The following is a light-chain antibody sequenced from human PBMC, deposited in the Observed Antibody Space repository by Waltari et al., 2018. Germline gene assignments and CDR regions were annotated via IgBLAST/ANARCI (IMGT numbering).Light chain of an antibody. CDR1: RSVLCTSDSRNC. CDR3: QQYSTTPLT. J-gene: IGKJ4*01. Sequence: DIVMTQSPDSLAVSLGERSPINCKSRRSVLCTSDSRNCLAGYQQKPGQPPKLLTYWASTRESGIPDRFSASGSGTDVSLTITSLQAEDVAVYYCQQYSTTPLTFGGGTRVEIK. CDR2: WAS. V-gene: IGKV4-1*01.